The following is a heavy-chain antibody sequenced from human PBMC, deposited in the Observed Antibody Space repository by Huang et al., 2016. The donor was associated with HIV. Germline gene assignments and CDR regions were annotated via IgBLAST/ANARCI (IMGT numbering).Heavy chain of an antibody. CDR3: ASQHIGAAATWF. Sequence: QLQLQESGPGQVKPSETLSLTCTVSGDFISSTNYYWGWIRQSPGKGLEWVGSVYQSGSTNDNPSLKSLVTLSVETSRNQFSLRLNSVTAADTAVYYCASQHIGAAATWFWGRGTQVAVSS. CDR2: VYQSGST. CDR1: GDFISSTNYY. D-gene: IGHD6-13*01. J-gene: IGHJ4*02. V-gene: IGHV4-39*01.